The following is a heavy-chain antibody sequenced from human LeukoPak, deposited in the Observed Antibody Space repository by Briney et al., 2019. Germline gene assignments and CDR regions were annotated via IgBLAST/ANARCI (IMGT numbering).Heavy chain of an antibody. J-gene: IGHJ6*03. D-gene: IGHD1-1*01. CDR2: ISSSSNYI. CDR3: ARDRLLEDRDYHYYYYMDV. CDR1: GFTFSRHG. V-gene: IGHV3-21*01. Sequence: GGSLRLSCVASGFTFSRHGMNWVRQAPGKGLEWVSSISSSSNYIYYADSVRGRFTISRDNAKNSLSLQMNSLRAEDTAVYYCARDRLLEDRDYHYYYYMDVWGIGTTVTVPS.